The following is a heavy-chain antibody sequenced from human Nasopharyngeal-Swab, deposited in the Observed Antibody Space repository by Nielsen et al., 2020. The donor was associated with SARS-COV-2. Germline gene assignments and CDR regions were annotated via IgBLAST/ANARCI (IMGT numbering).Heavy chain of an antibody. V-gene: IGHV3-23*01. CDR3: AKVAHKVTTGCFDY. J-gene: IGHJ4*02. CDR1: GFTFSSYA. D-gene: IGHD4-11*01. Sequence: GESLKISCAASGFTFSSYAMSWVRQAPGKGLEWVSAISGSGGSTYYADSVKGRFTISRDNSKNTLYPQMNSLRAEDTAVYYCAKVAHKVTTGCFDYWGQGTLVTVSS. CDR2: ISGSGGST.